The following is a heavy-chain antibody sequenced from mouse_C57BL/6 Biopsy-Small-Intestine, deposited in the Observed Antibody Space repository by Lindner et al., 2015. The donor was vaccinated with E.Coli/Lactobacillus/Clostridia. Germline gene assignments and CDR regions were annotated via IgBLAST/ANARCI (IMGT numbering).Heavy chain of an antibody. CDR2: INPQTGFT. D-gene: IGHD2-3*01. CDR3: ARGSFYDSSGFPKFDY. V-gene: IGHV1-83*01. CDR1: GYTFSDYY. J-gene: IGHJ4*01. Sequence: SVKVSCKASGYTFSDYYMHWLRQVPGQGPEWVGRINPQTGFTAYAQKFEGRITLTKDTSVSTAYMELHRLTSADTATYFCARGSFYDSSGFPKFDYWGQGTLVTVSP.